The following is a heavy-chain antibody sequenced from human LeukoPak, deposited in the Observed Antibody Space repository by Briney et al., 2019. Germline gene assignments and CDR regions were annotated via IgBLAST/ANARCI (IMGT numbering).Heavy chain of an antibody. CDR3: AKDRQLWRKGSFDY. J-gene: IGHJ4*02. V-gene: IGHV3-30*18. CDR2: ISYDGSNK. CDR1: GFTFSSYG. D-gene: IGHD5-18*01. Sequence: GRSLRLSCAASGFTFSSYGVHWVRQAPGKGLEWVAVISYDGSNKYYADSVKGRFTISRDNSKNTLYLQMNSLRAEDTAVYYCAKDRQLWRKGSFDYWGQGTLVTVSS.